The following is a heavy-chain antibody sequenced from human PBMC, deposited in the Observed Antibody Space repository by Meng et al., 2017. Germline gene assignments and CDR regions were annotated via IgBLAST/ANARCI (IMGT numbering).Heavy chain of an antibody. J-gene: IGHJ5*02. CDR3: ARADRRVGSYGPNWFDP. V-gene: IGHV4-31*01. CDR2: IYYSGST. CDR1: GGSISSGGYY. D-gene: IGHD5-18*01. Sequence: VPLQEPGPGLVKPSQTLSLTVTVSGGSISSGGYYWSWIRQHPGKGLEWIGYIYYSGSTYYNPSLKSLVTISVDTSKNQFSLKLSSVTAADTAVYYCARADRRVGSYGPNWFDPWGQGTLVTVSS.